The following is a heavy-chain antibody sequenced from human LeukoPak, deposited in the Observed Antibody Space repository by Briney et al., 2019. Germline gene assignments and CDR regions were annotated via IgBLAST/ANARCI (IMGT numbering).Heavy chain of an antibody. CDR3: ARNTYYYDSSGSDAFDI. CDR2: INPNSGGT. D-gene: IGHD3-22*01. Sequence: RASVKVSCKASGYAFTGYYMHWVRQAPGQGLEWMGWINPNSGGTNYAQKFQGRVTMTRDTSISTAYMELSRLRSDDTAVYYCARNTYYYDSSGSDAFDIWGQGTMVTVPS. J-gene: IGHJ3*02. V-gene: IGHV1-2*02. CDR1: GYAFTGYY.